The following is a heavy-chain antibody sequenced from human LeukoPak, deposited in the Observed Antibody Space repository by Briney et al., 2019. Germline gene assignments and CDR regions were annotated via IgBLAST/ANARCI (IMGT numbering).Heavy chain of an antibody. J-gene: IGHJ5*02. CDR3: ARDRSSGWYTLKA. V-gene: IGHV1-69*05. CDR2: IIPIFGTA. CDR1: GGTFSSYA. D-gene: IGHD6-19*01. Sequence: GSSVKVSCKXSGGTFSSYAISWVRQAPGQGLEWMGGIIPIFGTANYSQKFQGRVTITTDESTSTAYMELSSLRSEDTAVYYCARDRSSGWYTLKAWGQGTLVTVSS.